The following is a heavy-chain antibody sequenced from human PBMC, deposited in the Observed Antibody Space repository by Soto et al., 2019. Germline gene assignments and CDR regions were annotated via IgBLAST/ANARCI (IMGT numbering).Heavy chain of an antibody. D-gene: IGHD6-6*01. J-gene: IGHJ6*02. V-gene: IGHV1-18*04. Sequence: QVQLVQSGAEVKKPGASVKVSCKASGYTFTSYGISWVRQAPGQGLEWMGRISAYNGNTNYAQKPQGRVTMTTDTSTSTAYMELRSLRSDDTAVYYCARYSSSSLTYYYYGMDVWGQGTTVTVSS. CDR3: ARYSSSSLTYYYYGMDV. CDR1: GYTFTSYG. CDR2: ISAYNGNT.